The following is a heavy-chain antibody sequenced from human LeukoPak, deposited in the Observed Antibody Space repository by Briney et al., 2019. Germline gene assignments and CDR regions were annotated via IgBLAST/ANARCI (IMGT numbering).Heavy chain of an antibody. CDR2: ISSSSSYI. CDR3: ARDPYSSSSAEYFQH. J-gene: IGHJ1*01. Sequence: PGGSLRLSCEASGFTFSSYSMNWVRQAPGKGLEWVSFISSSSSYIYYADSVKGRFTISRDNAKNSLYLQMSSLRAEDTAVYYCARDPYSSSSAEYFQHWGQGTLVTVSS. D-gene: IGHD6-6*01. V-gene: IGHV3-21*01. CDR1: GFTFSSYS.